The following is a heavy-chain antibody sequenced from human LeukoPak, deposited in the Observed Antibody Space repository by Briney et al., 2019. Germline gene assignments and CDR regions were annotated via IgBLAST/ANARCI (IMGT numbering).Heavy chain of an antibody. Sequence: PPETLSLTCTVSGGSISTSSYYWGWIRQPPGKGLEWIGNIYYSGSTYYNPSLKSRVTISVDTSKNQFSLNLSSVTAADTAVYYCARQYGLPTFDYWGQGTLVTVSS. CDR1: GGSISTSSYY. CDR2: IYYSGST. V-gene: IGHV4-39*01. J-gene: IGHJ4*02. D-gene: IGHD5-12*01. CDR3: ARQYGLPTFDY.